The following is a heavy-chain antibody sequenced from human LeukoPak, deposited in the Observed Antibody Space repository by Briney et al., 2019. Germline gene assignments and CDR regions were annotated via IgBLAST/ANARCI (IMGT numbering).Heavy chain of an antibody. V-gene: IGHV4-39*07. CDR3: AGGWETRSGANWFDP. Sequence: SETLSLTCTVSGGSISSSSYYWGWIRQPPGKGLEWIGSIYYSGSTYYNPSPKSRVTISVDTSKNQFSLKLGSVTAADTAVYYCAGGWETRSGANWFDPWGQGTLVTVSS. D-gene: IGHD1-26*01. J-gene: IGHJ5*02. CDR2: IYYSGST. CDR1: GGSISSSSYY.